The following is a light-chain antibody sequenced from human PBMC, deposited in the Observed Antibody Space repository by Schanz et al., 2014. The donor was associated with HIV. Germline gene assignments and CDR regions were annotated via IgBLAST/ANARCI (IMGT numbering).Light chain of an antibody. CDR3: QQFHTYPYT. CDR1: QYISRW. J-gene: IGKJ2*01. V-gene: IGKV1-5*03. Sequence: DIQMTQSPSTLSASVGDGVTLTCRASQYISRWLAWYQQKPGQAPHLLIYQASTLQTGVSSRFSGSGSGTEFTLTISGLLPDDFATYFCQQFHTYPYTFGQGTKLES. CDR2: QAS.